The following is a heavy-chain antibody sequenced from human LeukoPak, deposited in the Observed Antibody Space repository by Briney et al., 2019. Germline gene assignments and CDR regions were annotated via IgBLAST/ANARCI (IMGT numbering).Heavy chain of an antibody. J-gene: IGHJ4*02. Sequence: GASVKVSCKASGYTFTSYYMHWVRQAPGQGLEWMGIINPSGGSTSYAQKFQGRVTMTTDTSTSTAYMELRSLRSDDTAVYYCARYERGGFDYWGQGTLVTVSS. D-gene: IGHD1-1*01. V-gene: IGHV1-46*01. CDR2: INPSGGST. CDR1: GYTFTSYY. CDR3: ARYERGGFDY.